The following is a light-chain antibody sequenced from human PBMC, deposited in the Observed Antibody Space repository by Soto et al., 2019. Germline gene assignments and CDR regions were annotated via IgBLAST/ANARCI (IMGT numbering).Light chain of an antibody. CDR2: EVS. J-gene: IGLJ2*01. CDR1: SSDVGGYTF. V-gene: IGLV2-8*01. Sequence: QSVLTQPPSVSGAPGQRVTISCTGSSSDVGGYTFVSWYQQHPGKAPKVMIFEVSKRPSGVPDRFSGSKSGNTASLTVSGLQAEDEADYYCSSYAGSNTVVFGGGTKLTVL. CDR3: SSYAGSNTVV.